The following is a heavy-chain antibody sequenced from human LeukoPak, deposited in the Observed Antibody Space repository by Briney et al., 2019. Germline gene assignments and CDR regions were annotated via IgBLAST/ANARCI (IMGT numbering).Heavy chain of an antibody. V-gene: IGHV4-59*08. CDR2: IFSSESSNT. CDR3: ARAGDGYYYYYYMDV. Sequence: SETLSLTCSVSNGSFSTYHWGWIRQPPGKRLEWIGYIFSSESSNTNYNPSLNGRVTISVDTSKNQFSLTLNSVTAADTAVYYCARAGDGYYYYYYMDVWGKGTTVTVSS. D-gene: IGHD5-24*01. J-gene: IGHJ6*03. CDR1: NGSFSTYH.